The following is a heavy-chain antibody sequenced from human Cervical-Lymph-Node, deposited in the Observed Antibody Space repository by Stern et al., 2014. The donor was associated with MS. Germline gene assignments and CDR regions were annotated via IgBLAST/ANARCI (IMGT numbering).Heavy chain of an antibody. Sequence: DQLVESGAEVKTPGASVKLSCKASGYTFISYYMHWVRQAPGQGLEWMGIIKPSGGSTTYAQKFQGRVTMTTDTSTSTAYMELRSLRSDDTAVYYCARGTSFDPWGQGTLVTVSS. CDR3: ARGTSFDP. CDR2: IKPSGGST. CDR1: GYTFISYY. J-gene: IGHJ5*02. V-gene: IGHV1-46*01.